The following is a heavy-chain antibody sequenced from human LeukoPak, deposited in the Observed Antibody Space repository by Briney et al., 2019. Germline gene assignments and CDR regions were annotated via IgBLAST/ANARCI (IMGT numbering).Heavy chain of an antibody. CDR1: GYTFTSYD. Sequence: ASVKVSCKASGYTFTSYDINWVRQATGQGLEWMGRMNPNSGNTGYAQKFQGRVTMTRNTSISTAYMELSSLRSEDTAVYYCARGQGRSTNYDFWSGYSFLYWYFDLWGRGTLVTVSS. D-gene: IGHD3-3*01. CDR2: MNPNSGNT. CDR3: ARGQGRSTNYDFWSGYSFLYWYFDL. J-gene: IGHJ2*01. V-gene: IGHV1-8*01.